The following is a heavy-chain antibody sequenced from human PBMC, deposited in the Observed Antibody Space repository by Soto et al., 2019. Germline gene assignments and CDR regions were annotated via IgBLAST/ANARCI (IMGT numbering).Heavy chain of an antibody. CDR1: WFSGSAND. J-gene: IGHJ6*02. Sequence: LSCGEAWFSGSANDMSWVGQSPGEGLEGVTLLYSDHTNYYADSVKDRFTISRDNSKDTLYLNRDSLRVDDTAVYYCARAKVVPGSDYFGMDVWGQGTPVTVSS. CDR3: ARAKVVPGSDYFGMDV. V-gene: IGHV3-53*01. D-gene: IGHD3-10*01. CDR2: LYSDHTN.